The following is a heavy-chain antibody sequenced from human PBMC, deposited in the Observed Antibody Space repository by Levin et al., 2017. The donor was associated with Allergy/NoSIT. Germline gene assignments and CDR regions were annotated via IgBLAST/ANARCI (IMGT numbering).Heavy chain of an antibody. CDR2: IYYSGST. D-gene: IGHD2-15*01. Sequence: SQTLSLTCTVSGGSISSYYWSWIRQPPGKGLEWIWYIYYSGSTNYNPSLTSRVTISVDTSKNQFSLKLSSVTAADTAVYYCARGRTVVVVAATHYFDYWGQGTLVTVSS. V-gene: IGHV4-59*01. CDR3: ARGRTVVVVAATHYFDY. J-gene: IGHJ4*02. CDR1: GGSISSYY.